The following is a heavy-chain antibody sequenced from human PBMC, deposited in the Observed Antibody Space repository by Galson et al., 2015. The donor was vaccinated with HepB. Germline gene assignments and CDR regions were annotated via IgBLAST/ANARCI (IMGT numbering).Heavy chain of an antibody. Sequence: SLRLSCAASGFTFSSYAMSWVRQAPGKGLEWVSAISGSGGSTYYADSVKGRFTISRDNSKNTLYLQMNSLRAEDTAVYYCAKGSIAVAGNDGEDAFDIWSQGTMVTVSS. CDR1: GFTFSSYA. CDR3: AKGSIAVAGNDGEDAFDI. D-gene: IGHD6-19*01. V-gene: IGHV3-23*01. J-gene: IGHJ3*02. CDR2: ISGSGGST.